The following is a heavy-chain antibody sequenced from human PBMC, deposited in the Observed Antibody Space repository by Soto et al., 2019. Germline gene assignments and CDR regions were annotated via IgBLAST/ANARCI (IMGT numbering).Heavy chain of an antibody. V-gene: IGHV1-18*01. CDR1: CCAFNTYG. CDR2: IGAYDGKT. CDR3: ARSGYSRSDFDY. Sequence: ASVKFSFKTSCCAFNTYGINWVRQAPGQGPELTGWIGAYDGKTTSSDKFQGRVTLTTDTSTRTAYMELRSLRSDDTAVYYCARSGYSRSDFDYWGQGTLVTVSS. J-gene: IGHJ4*01. D-gene: IGHD6-13*01.